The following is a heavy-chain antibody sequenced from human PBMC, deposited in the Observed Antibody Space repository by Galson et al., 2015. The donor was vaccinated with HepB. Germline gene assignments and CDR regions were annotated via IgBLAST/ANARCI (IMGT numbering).Heavy chain of an antibody. CDR1: GFTFGDYA. CDR3: TRDSVYDFWSGFYRYYMDV. D-gene: IGHD3-3*01. CDR2: IRSKAYGGTT. Sequence: SLRLSCAASGFTFGDYAMSWFRQAPGKGLEWVGFIRSKAYGGTTEHAASVKGRFTISRDDSKSIAYLQMNSLKTEDTAVYYCTRDSVYDFWSGFYRYYMDVWGKGTTVTVSS. J-gene: IGHJ6*03. V-gene: IGHV3-49*03.